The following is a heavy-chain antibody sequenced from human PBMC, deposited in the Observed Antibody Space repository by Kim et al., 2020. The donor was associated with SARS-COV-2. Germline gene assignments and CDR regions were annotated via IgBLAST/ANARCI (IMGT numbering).Heavy chain of an antibody. V-gene: IGHV3-30*18. J-gene: IGHJ4*02. CDR3: AKGRYYYDSSGYPDYFDY. CDR2: ISYDGSNK. CDR1: GFTFSSYG. D-gene: IGHD3-22*01. Sequence: GGSLRLSCAASGFTFSSYGMHWVRQAPGKGLEWVAVISYDGSNKYYADSVKGRFTISRDNSKNTLYLQMNSLRAEDTAVYYCAKGRYYYDSSGYPDYFDYWGQGTLVTVSS.